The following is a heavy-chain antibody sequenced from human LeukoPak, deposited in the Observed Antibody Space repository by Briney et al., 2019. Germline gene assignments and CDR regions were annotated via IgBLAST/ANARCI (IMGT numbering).Heavy chain of an antibody. CDR2: IIPIFGTA. Sequence: SVKVSCKASGGTFSSYAISGVRQAPGQGLEWMGGIIPIFGTANYAQKFQGRVTITTDESTSTAYMELSSLRSEDTAVYYCARGPELERFDYWGQGTLVTVSS. D-gene: IGHD1-1*01. CDR1: GGTFSSYA. J-gene: IGHJ4*02. CDR3: ARGPELERFDY. V-gene: IGHV1-69*05.